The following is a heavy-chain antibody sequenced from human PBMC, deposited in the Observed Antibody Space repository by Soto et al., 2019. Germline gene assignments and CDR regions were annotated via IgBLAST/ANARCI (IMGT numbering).Heavy chain of an antibody. CDR3: ATAVNKVSEDAFDI. V-gene: IGHV1-24*01. CDR1: GYTLTELS. J-gene: IGHJ3*02. Sequence: ASVNVSCKVSGYTLTELSMHWVRQAPGKGLEWMGGFDPEDGETIYAQKFQGRVTMTEDTSTDTAYMELSSLRSEDTAVYYCATAVNKVSEDAFDIWGQGTMVTVSS. D-gene: IGHD1-20*01. CDR2: FDPEDGET.